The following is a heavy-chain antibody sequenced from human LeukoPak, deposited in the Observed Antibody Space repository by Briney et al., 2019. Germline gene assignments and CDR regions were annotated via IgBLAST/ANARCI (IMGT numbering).Heavy chain of an antibody. CDR2: IRYDGSNK. V-gene: IGHV3-30*02. D-gene: IGHD6-13*01. J-gene: IGHJ4*02. CDR3: AKDLSSSWYYFDY. CDR1: GFTFSSYG. Sequence: PGGSLRLSCAASGFTFSSYGMHWVRQAPGKGLEWVAFIRYDGSNKYYADSVKGRFTIPRDNSKNTLYLQMNSLRAEDTAVYYCAKDLSSSWYYFDYWGQGTLVTVSS.